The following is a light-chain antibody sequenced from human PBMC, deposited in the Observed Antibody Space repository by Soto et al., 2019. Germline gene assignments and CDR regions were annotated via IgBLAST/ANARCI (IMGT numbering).Light chain of an antibody. V-gene: IGKV3-20*01. CDR1: QSISSSY. CDR3: QQYSSTFWT. J-gene: IGKJ1*01. Sequence: EIVLTQSPGTLSLSPGERATLSCRASQSISSSYLAWYQQKPGQAPRLLVYGASSRSTGIPDRFSGSGSGTDFTLTISRLEPEDFALYDCQQYSSTFWTFGQGTKVEIK. CDR2: GAS.